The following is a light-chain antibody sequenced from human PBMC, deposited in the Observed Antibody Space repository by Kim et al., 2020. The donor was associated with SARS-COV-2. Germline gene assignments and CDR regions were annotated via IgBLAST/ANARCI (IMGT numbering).Light chain of an antibody. CDR3: NSRDSSGDHLL. CDR2: GKN. CDR1: SLRSYY. J-gene: IGLJ3*02. V-gene: IGLV3-19*01. Sequence: LGQTVRITCQGDSLRSYYATWYQQKPGQAPVVVIYGKNNRPSGIPDRFSGSSSGNTASLTITGAQAEDEADYYCNSRDSSGDHLLFGGGTQLTVL.